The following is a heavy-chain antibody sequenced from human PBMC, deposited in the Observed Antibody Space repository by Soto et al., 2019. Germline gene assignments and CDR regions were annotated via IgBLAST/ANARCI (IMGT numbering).Heavy chain of an antibody. CDR1: GFTFSSYG. V-gene: IGHV3-30*18. J-gene: IGHJ6*02. CDR3: AKEAGKYCSGGSCYPMDV. Sequence: QVQLVESGGGVVQPGRSLRLSCAASGFTFSSYGMHWVRQAPGKGLEWVAVISYDGSNKYYADSVKGRFTISRDNSKNTWYLQMNSLRAEDTAVYYCAKEAGKYCSGGSCYPMDVWGQGTTVTVSS. D-gene: IGHD2-15*01. CDR2: ISYDGSNK.